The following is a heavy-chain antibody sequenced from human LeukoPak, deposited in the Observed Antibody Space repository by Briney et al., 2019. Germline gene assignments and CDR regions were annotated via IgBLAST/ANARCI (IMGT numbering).Heavy chain of an antibody. CDR1: GGSISSSSYY. V-gene: IGHV4-39*07. J-gene: IGHJ4*02. CDR3: ARGGGTLDY. Sequence: PSETLSLTCTVSGGSISSSSYYWGWIRQPPGKGLEWIGSIYYSGSTYYNPSLKSRVTISVDTSKNQFSLKLTSVTPADTAVYYCARGGGTLDYWAREPWSPSLQ. CDR2: IYYSGST. D-gene: IGHD3-16*01.